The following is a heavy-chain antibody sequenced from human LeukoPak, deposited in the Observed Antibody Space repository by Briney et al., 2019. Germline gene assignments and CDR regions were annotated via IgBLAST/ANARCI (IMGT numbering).Heavy chain of an antibody. CDR1: GFTFSTYW. J-gene: IGHJ4*02. V-gene: IGHV3-7*01. D-gene: IGHD3-10*01. CDR3: ARDSTYYYGPSLAFDY. CDR2: IKQDGSEK. Sequence: GSPRLSCTASGFTFSTYWMSWVRQAPGKGLEWVANIKQDGSEKYYVDSVKGRFTISRDNSKNTLYLQMNSLRAEDTAVYYCARDSTYYYGPSLAFDYWGQGTLVTVSS.